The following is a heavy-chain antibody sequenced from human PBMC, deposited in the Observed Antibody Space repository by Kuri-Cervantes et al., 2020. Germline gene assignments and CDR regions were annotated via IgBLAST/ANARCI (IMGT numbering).Heavy chain of an antibody. D-gene: IGHD3-22*01. J-gene: IGHJ4*02. V-gene: IGHV3-33*08. Sequence: GESLKISCAASGFTFSSYSMHWVRQAPGKGLEWVAVIWYDGSNKYYADSVKGRFTISRDNSKNTLYLQMNSLRAEDTAVYYCARDEYYYDSSGYSLPYWGQGTLVTVSS. CDR3: ARDEYYYDSSGYSLPY. CDR2: IWYDGSNK. CDR1: GFTFSSYS.